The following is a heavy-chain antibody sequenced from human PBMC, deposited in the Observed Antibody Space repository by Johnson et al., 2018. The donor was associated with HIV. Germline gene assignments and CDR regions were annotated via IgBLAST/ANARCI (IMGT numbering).Heavy chain of an antibody. D-gene: IGHD5-24*01. CDR2: ISYDGSNK. CDR1: GFTFSSYG. V-gene: IGHV3-30*19. J-gene: IGHJ3*02. CDR3: ARAGHGYNTGAFDI. Sequence: VQLVESGGGVVQPGRSLRLSCAASGFTFSSYGMHWVRQAPGKGLEWVAVISYDGSNKYYADSVKGRFTISRDNSKNTLYLQMSSLRAEDTAVYYCARAGHGYNTGAFDIWGQGTMVTVSS.